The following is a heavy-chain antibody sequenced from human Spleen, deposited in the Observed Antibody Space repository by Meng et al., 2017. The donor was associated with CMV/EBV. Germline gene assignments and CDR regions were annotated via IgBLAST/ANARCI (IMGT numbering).Heavy chain of an antibody. Sequence: GESLKISCAVSGFTVSSNYMSWVRQAPGKGLEWVSIIYGATGTYYADSVKGRFTISRDNSKNTLYLQMNSLRVEDTAVYYCARMSLYWGRGTLVTVSS. CDR3: ARMSLY. V-gene: IGHV3-53*01. CDR1: GFTVSSNY. CDR2: IYGATGT. J-gene: IGHJ4*02.